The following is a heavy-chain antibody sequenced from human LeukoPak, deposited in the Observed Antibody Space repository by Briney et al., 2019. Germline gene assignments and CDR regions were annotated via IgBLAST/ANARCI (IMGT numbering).Heavy chain of an antibody. D-gene: IGHD3-22*01. CDR3: ARIGYYYDSSGYPGNYYYYMDV. V-gene: IGHV4-61*02. CDR2: FDPSGYT. Sequence: PSETLSLTCVVSGDSITSGNYYWSWIRQPAGKGLEWIGRFDPSGYTNYNPSLKSRVTISVDTSKNQFSLKLISVTAADTAVYYCARIGYYYDSSGYPGNYYYYMDVWGKGTTVTISS. J-gene: IGHJ6*03. CDR1: GDSITSGNYY.